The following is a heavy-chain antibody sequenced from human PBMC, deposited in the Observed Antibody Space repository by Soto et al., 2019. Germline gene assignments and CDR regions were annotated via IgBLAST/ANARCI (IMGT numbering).Heavy chain of an antibody. CDR2: ISAYNGNT. Sequence: GASVKVSCKASGYTFTSYGISWVRQAPGQGLEWMGWISAYNGNTNYAQKLQGRVTMTTDTSTSTAYMELRSLRSDDTAVYYCARDSSGWYDLDDAFDIWGQGTMVTVSS. V-gene: IGHV1-18*01. CDR3: ARDSSGWYDLDDAFDI. D-gene: IGHD6-19*01. J-gene: IGHJ3*02. CDR1: GYTFTSYG.